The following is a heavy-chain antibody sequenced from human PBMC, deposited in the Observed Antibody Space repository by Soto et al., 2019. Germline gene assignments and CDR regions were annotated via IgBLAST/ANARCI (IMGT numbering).Heavy chain of an antibody. CDR1: GYRFIRYG. Sequence: QVQLVQSGAEVKKPGASVKVSCKASGYRFIRYGISWVRQAPGQGLEWMGWISVYSNNTSSAQKPQGRITMTTDTSTSTAYMELRSLRSDDTAVYYCARTSVLFWIGEFDSWGQGALVTVSS. D-gene: IGHD3-10*01. V-gene: IGHV1-18*01. J-gene: IGHJ5*01. CDR2: ISVYSNNT. CDR3: ARTSVLFWIGEFDS.